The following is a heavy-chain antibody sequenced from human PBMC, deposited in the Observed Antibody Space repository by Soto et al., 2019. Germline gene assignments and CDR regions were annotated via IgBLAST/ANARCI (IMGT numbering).Heavy chain of an antibody. J-gene: IGHJ4*02. D-gene: IGHD6-19*01. CDR1: GCSISSSSYY. V-gene: IGHV4-39*01. CDR3: ARRIAVAGTFSPPDY. CDR2: IYYSGST. Sequence: PSETLSLTCTVSGCSISSSSYYWGWIRQPPGKGLEWIGSIYYSGSTYYNPSLKSRVTISVDTSKNQFSLKLSSVTAADTAVYYCARRIAVAGTFSPPDYWGQGTLVTVSS.